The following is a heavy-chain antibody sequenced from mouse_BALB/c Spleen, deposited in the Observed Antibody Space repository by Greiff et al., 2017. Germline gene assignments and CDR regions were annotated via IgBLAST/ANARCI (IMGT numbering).Heavy chain of an antibody. Sequence: EVKLVESGGGLVKPGGSLKLSCAASGFTFSDYYMYWVRQTPEKRLEWVATISDGGSCTYYPDSVKGRFTISRDNAKNNLYLQMSSLKSEDTAMYYCARDVGYYYFDYWGQGTTLTVSS. V-gene: IGHV5-4*02. CDR2: ISDGGSCT. J-gene: IGHJ2*01. CDR1: GFTFSDYY. D-gene: IGHD2-3*01. CDR3: ARDVGYYYFDY.